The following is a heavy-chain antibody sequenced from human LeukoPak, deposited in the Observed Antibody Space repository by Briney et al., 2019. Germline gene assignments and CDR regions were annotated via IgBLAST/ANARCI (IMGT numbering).Heavy chain of an antibody. CDR1: GVTVSSNY. Sequence: GGSLRLPCEVSGVTVSSNYMSWVRQAPGKGLEWLSIIYPGGTTHYAESVKGRFSISRDDSKNTLYFQMDNLRVDDAALYWCARGSMFGAPDFWGQGTRVTVSS. CDR2: IYPGGTT. D-gene: IGHD3-16*01. J-gene: IGHJ4*02. V-gene: IGHV3-53*01. CDR3: ARGSMFGAPDF.